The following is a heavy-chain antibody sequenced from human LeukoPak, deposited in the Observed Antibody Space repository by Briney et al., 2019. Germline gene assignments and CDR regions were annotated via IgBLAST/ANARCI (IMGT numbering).Heavy chain of an antibody. CDR3: AKDVILTYYYGSGSSIDY. Sequence: GGSLRLSCAASGFTFSSYAMSWVRQAPGEGLEWVSAISGSGGSTYYADSVKGRFTISRDNSKNTLYLQMNSLRAEDTAVYYCAKDVILTYYYGSGSSIDYWGQGTLVTVSS. D-gene: IGHD3-10*01. CDR1: GFTFSSYA. CDR2: ISGSGGST. J-gene: IGHJ4*02. V-gene: IGHV3-23*01.